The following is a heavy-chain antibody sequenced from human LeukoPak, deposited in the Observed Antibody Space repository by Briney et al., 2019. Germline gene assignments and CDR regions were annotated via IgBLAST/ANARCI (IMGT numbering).Heavy chain of an antibody. D-gene: IGHD2-2*01. CDR2: ISFDGTNK. CDR1: GFSFSNSA. CDR3: ASGSSVDCSRTSCPPTDY. V-gene: IGHV3-30-3*01. J-gene: IGHJ4*02. Sequence: GGSLRLSCAACGFSFSNSAMHWVRQDPGKGLEWVAVISFDGTNKYYADSVKGRFTISRDNSKNTLYVQMSSLRGDDTGVYYCASGSSVDCSRTSCPPTDYWGQGTLVTVSS.